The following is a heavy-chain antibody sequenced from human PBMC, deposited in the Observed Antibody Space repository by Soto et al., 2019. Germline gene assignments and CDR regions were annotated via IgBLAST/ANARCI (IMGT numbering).Heavy chain of an antibody. CDR2: ISSDRSDRDYE. V-gene: IGHV3-30*04. CDR3: ATSSRAAY. J-gene: IGHJ1*01. D-gene: IGHD6-6*01. Sequence: QVQLVESGGGVVQPGRSLRLSCAASGFIFSDFVMHWVRQAPGRGLEWVAVISSDRSDRDYEYYADSVKGRFTISRDNSKCTLYPQMNNLRREDTAVYYCATSSRAAYWGQGTLVTVSS. CDR1: GFIFSDFV.